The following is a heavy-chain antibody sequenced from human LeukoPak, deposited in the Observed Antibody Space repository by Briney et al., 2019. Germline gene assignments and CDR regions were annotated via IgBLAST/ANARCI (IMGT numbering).Heavy chain of an antibody. CDR1: GGSFSGYY. CDR3: AIALVGATENWLDP. V-gene: IGHV4-34*01. D-gene: IGHD1-26*01. Sequence: SETLSLTCAVYGGSFSGYYWSWIRQPPGKGLEWIGEINHSGSTNYNPSLKSRVTISVDTSKNQFSLKLSSVTAAGTAVYYCAIALVGATENWLDPWGQGTLVTVSS. CDR2: INHSGST. J-gene: IGHJ5*02.